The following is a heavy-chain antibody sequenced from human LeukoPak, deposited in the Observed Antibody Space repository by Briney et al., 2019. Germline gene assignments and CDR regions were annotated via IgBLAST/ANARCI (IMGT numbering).Heavy chain of an antibody. V-gene: IGHV3-74*01. Sequence: GGSLRLTCAASGFTFSSYWMHWVRQAPGKGLVWVSHIDSGVSSTIYADSVKGRFTISRDNAKNTLYLQMNSLRADDTAVYYCTRGRYSFDYWGQGTLVTVSS. J-gene: IGHJ4*02. CDR3: TRGRYSFDY. D-gene: IGHD3-3*01. CDR2: IDSGVSST. CDR1: GFTFSSYW.